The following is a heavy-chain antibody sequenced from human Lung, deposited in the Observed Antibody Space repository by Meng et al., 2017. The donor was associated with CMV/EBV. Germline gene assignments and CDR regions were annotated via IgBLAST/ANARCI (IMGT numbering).Heavy chain of an antibody. CDR2: ISSSSIHI. V-gene: IGHV3-21*01. Sequence: GGSLRLXCTASGFIFSDYSMSWVRQAPGKGLEWVSSISSSSIHIYYADSTKGRFTISRDNAKKSLYLQMNSLRAEDTAVYYCARGRGYCSSTNCYQNFDYXGQGXLVTVSS. CDR1: GFIFSDYS. D-gene: IGHD2-2*01. J-gene: IGHJ4*02. CDR3: ARGRGYCSSTNCYQNFDY.